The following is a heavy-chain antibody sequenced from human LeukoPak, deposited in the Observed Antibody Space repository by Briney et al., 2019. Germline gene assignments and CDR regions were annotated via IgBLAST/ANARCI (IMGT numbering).Heavy chain of an antibody. Sequence: PGGSLRLSCAASGFTFSSYWMSWVRQAPGKGLEWVANIKQDGSEKYYVDSVKGRFTISRDNAKNSLYLQMNSLRAEDTAVYYCARDNLGGDYTYYFDYWGQGTLVTVSS. V-gene: IGHV3-7*01. CDR3: ARDNLGGDYTYYFDY. J-gene: IGHJ4*02. D-gene: IGHD4-17*01. CDR2: IKQDGSEK. CDR1: GFTFSSYW.